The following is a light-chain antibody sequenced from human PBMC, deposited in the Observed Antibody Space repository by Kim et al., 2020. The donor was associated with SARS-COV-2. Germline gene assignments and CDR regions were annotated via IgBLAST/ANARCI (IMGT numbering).Light chain of an antibody. CDR1: KLGDKY. Sequence: VSPGQTASITCSGDKLGDKYACWYQQKPGQSPVLVIYQDSKRPSGIPERFSGSNSGNTATLTISGTQAMDEADYYCQAWDSSTEVVFGGGTQLTVL. J-gene: IGLJ2*01. CDR2: QDS. CDR3: QAWDSSTEVV. V-gene: IGLV3-1*01.